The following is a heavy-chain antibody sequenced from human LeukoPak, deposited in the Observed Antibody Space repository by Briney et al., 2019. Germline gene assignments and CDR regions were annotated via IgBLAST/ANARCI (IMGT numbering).Heavy chain of an antibody. CDR1: GFTFSSYE. J-gene: IGHJ4*02. Sequence: PGGSLRLSCAASGFTFSSYEMNWVRQAPGKGLEWVSYISSSGSTIYYADSVKGRFTISRDNAKNSLYLQMNSLRAEDTALYYCVKDSHLRHRLRPSDPLQYYLDYWGQGTLVTVSS. CDR3: VKDSHLRHRLRPSDPLQYYLDY. D-gene: IGHD3-16*01. V-gene: IGHV3-48*03. CDR2: ISSSGSTI.